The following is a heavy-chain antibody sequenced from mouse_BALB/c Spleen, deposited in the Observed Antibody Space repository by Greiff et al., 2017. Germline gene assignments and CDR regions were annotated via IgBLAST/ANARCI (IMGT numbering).Heavy chain of an antibody. CDR2: ISNGGGST. D-gene: IGHD2-14*01. Sequence: EVHLVESGGGLVQPGGSLKLSCAASGFTFSSYTMSWVRQTPEKRLEWVAYISNGGGSTYYPDTVKGRFTISRDNAKSTLYLQMSSLKSEDTAMYYCARQDYRYDGGVYFDYWGQGTTLTVSS. V-gene: IGHV5-12-2*01. J-gene: IGHJ2*01. CDR1: GFTFSSYT. CDR3: ARQDYRYDGGVYFDY.